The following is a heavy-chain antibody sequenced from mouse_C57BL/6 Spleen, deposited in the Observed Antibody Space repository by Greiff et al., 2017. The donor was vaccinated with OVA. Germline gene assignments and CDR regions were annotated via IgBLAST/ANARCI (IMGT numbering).Heavy chain of an antibody. CDR3: AREELNYFDY. J-gene: IGHJ2*01. V-gene: IGHV5-16*01. CDR1: GFTFSDYY. Sequence: EVMLVESEGGLVQPGSSMKLSCTASGFTFSDYYMAWVRQVPEKGLEWVANINYDGSSTYYLDSLKSRFIISRDNAKNILYLQMSSLKSEDTATYYCAREELNYFDYWGQGTTLTVSS. CDR2: INYDGSST.